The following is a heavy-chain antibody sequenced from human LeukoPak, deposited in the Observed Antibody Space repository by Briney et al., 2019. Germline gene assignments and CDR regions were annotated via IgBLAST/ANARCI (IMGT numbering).Heavy chain of an antibody. CDR2: IRYDGTTK. V-gene: IGHV3-30*02. D-gene: IGHD6-19*01. CDR3: ARDRLRAVATFDY. J-gene: IGHJ4*02. CDR1: GFTFSGFA. Sequence: GGSLRLSCVASGFTFSGFAMIWVRQAPGKGLEWVVFIRYDGTTKYYADSVKGRFTISRDNAKNSLYLQMNSLRAEDTAVYYCARDRLRAVATFDYWGQGTLVTVSS.